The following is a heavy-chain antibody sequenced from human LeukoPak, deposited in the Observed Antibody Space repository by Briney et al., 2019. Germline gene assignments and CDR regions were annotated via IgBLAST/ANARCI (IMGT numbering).Heavy chain of an antibody. V-gene: IGHV3-74*01. CDR2: INSDGSSI. Sequence: GGSLRLSCAASGFALNSYWMHWVRQAPGKGLVWVSRINSDGSSITYADSVEGRFTISRDNAKNTLYLQMNSLRAEDTAVYYCAREYGTGWYYFDYWGQGTLVTVSS. D-gene: IGHD6-19*01. CDR1: GFALNSYW. CDR3: AREYGTGWYYFDY. J-gene: IGHJ4*02.